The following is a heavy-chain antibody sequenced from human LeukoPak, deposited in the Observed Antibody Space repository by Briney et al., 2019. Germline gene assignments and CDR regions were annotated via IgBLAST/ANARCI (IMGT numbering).Heavy chain of an antibody. CDR3: ARDLIASGFDY. V-gene: IGHV4-4*07. CDR1: GGSISSNY. CDR2: IYTSGST. Sequence: SETLSLTCTVSGGSISSNYWSWIRQPAGMGLEWIGRIYTSGSTNYNPSLNSLVTMSVDTSKNQFSLQRSSVTAADAAVYYCARDLIASGFDYWGQGTLVTVSS. D-gene: IGHD2-15*01. J-gene: IGHJ4*02.